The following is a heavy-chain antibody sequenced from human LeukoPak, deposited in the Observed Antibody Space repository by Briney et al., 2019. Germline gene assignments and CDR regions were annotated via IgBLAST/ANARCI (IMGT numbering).Heavy chain of an antibody. V-gene: IGHV4-4*09. CDR2: ISTSGST. Sequence: SETLSLTCTVSGVSISSYYCGWIRQPPGKGLEWIGYISTSGSTDYSPSLKSRVTISVDRSKNQCSLNLSSVTAADTAVYYCAGHDEGSGWYRSYIDLWGRGTLVIVSS. J-gene: IGHJ2*01. D-gene: IGHD6-19*01. CDR3: AGHDEGSGWYRSYIDL. CDR1: GVSISSYY.